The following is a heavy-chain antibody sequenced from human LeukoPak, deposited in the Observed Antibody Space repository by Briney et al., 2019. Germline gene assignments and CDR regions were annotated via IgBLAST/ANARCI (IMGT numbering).Heavy chain of an antibody. CDR1: GYSISSGYY. Sequence: KPSETLSLTCAGSGYSISSGYYWGWIRQPPGKGLEWIGTIYHNGNTYYNPSLKSRVTISVDTSKNQFSLKLSSVTAADTAVYYCARVRYNYGDSDYWGQGTLVTVSS. D-gene: IGHD5-18*01. J-gene: IGHJ4*02. V-gene: IGHV4-38-2*01. CDR3: ARVRYNYGDSDY. CDR2: IYHNGNT.